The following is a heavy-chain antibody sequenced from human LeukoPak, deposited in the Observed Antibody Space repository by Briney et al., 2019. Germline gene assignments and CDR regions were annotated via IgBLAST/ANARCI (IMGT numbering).Heavy chain of an antibody. D-gene: IGHD2-15*01. CDR2: INPSGGST. CDR1: GYTFTSYY. J-gene: IGHJ4*02. Sequence: ASVKVSCKASGYTFTSYYMHWVRQAPGQGLEWMGIINPSGGSTSYAQKFQGRVTMTRDMSTSTVYTELSSLRSEDTAVYYCARAGLGGHYIDYWGQGTLVTVSS. V-gene: IGHV1-46*01. CDR3: ARAGLGGHYIDY.